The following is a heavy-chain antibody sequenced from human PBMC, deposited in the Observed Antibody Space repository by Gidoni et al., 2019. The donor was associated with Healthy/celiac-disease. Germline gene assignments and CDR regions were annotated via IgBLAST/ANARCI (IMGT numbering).Heavy chain of an antibody. Sequence: EVQLVESGGGLVKPGGSLRLPCAASGFTFSNAWMSWVRQAPGKGLEWVGRIKSKTDGGTTDYAAPVKGRFTISRDDSKNTLYLQMNSLKTEDTAVYYCTTQVVATYWGQGTLVTVSS. CDR1: GFTFSNAW. D-gene: IGHD2-15*01. CDR2: IKSKTDGGTT. CDR3: TTQVVATY. J-gene: IGHJ4*02. V-gene: IGHV3-15*01.